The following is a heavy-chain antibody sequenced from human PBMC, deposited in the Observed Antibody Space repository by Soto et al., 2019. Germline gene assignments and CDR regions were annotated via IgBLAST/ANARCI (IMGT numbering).Heavy chain of an antibody. D-gene: IGHD6-19*01. J-gene: IGHJ4*02. V-gene: IGHV3-23*01. CDR1: GFTFSSYA. CDR2: ISGSGGST. CDR3: AKERGSSGWETYYFDY. Sequence: PGGSLRLSCAASGFTFSSYAMSWVRQAPGKGLEWVSAISGSGGSTYYADSVEGRFTISRDNSKNTLYLQMNSLRAEDTAVYYCAKERGSSGWETYYFDYWGQGTLVTVSS.